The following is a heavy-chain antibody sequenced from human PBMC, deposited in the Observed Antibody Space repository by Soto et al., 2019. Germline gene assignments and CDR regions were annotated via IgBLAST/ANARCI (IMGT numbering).Heavy chain of an antibody. D-gene: IGHD5-12*01. Sequence: GGSLRLSCVASGFTFRNFGMHWVRQAPGKGLEWVAVISNDENIKQYADSVGGRFAIARDNSKNTLYLQVTSLRAEDTAIYYCARGLRSVLDYWGQGALVTVYS. J-gene: IGHJ4*02. V-gene: IGHV3-33*01. CDR3: ARGLRSVLDY. CDR2: ISNDENIK. CDR1: GFTFRNFG.